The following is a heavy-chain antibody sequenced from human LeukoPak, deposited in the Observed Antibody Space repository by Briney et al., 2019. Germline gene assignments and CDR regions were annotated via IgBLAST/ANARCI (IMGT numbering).Heavy chain of an antibody. J-gene: IGHJ4*02. D-gene: IGHD6-19*01. CDR3: ASDTVAGTG. CDR1: GGSFSATY. Sequence: PSQSLSLTCAVFGGSFSATYWSWIRQPPGKGLEWIGEINHSGITNYNPSLKGRVTISADTSKNQFSLKLSSVTAADTSVYYCASDTVAGTGWGQGTLVTVSS. V-gene: IGHV4-34*01. CDR2: INHSGIT.